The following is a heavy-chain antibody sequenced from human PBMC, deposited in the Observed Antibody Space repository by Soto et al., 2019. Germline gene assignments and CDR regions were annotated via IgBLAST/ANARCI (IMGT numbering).Heavy chain of an antibody. CDR3: AKDLPGELLPTCFDS. D-gene: IGHD3-10*01. J-gene: IGHJ5*01. CDR2: IRQDGSEK. V-gene: IGHV3-7*05. Sequence: GGSLRLSCVGSGFTFSSNWMTWVRQAPGKGLEWVGNIRQDGSEKNYVDSVKGRFTISRDNAKNSLYLQMTSLRAEDTALYYCAKDLPGELLPTCFDSWGPGTLVTVSS. CDR1: GFTFSSNW.